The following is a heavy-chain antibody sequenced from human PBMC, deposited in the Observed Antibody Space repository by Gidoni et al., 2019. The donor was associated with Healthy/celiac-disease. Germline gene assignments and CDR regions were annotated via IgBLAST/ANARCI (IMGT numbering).Heavy chain of an antibody. CDR1: GFTFSRYW. J-gene: IGHJ5*02. CDR3: ARGARMLNWFDP. Sequence: EVQLVESGGGLVQPGGSLRLSCAASGFTFSRYWMHWVRQAPGKGLVWVSRINSDGSSTSYADSVKGRFTISRDNAKNTLYLQMSSLRAEDTAVYYCARGARMLNWFDPWGQGALVTVSS. CDR2: INSDGSST. V-gene: IGHV3-74*01. D-gene: IGHD1-26*01.